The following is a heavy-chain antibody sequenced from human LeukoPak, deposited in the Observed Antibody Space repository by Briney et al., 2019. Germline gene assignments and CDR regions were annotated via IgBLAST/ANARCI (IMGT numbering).Heavy chain of an antibody. D-gene: IGHD2-2*01. V-gene: IGHV3-30*02. CDR2: IRYDGSNK. CDR3: ASDIVVVPAAIGXVTTXDY. Sequence: GGSLRLSCAASGFTFSSYGMHWVRQAPGKGLEWVAFIRYDGSNKYYADSVKGRFTISRDNSKNTLYLQMNSLRAEDTAVYYCASDIVVVPAAIGXVTTXDYWGQ. CDR1: GFTFSSYG. J-gene: IGHJ4*02.